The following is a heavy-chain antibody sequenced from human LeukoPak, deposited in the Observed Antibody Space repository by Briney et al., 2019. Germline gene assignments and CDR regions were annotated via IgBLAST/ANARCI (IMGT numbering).Heavy chain of an antibody. Sequence: GSAVQVSCQACGGTFSSYAISWVRQAPGQGLAWMGGIIPILGIANYAQKFQGRVTITADKSTSTAYTELSRLRSEDTAVYYCARDAPRNGMDVWGQGTTVTVSS. CDR1: GGTFSSYA. J-gene: IGHJ6*02. CDR2: IIPILGIA. V-gene: IGHV1-69*04. CDR3: ARDAPRNGMDV.